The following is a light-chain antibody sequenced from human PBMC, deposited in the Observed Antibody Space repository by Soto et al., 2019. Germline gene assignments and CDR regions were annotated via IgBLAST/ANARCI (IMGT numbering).Light chain of an antibody. CDR2: AAS. CDR1: QSIDRW. V-gene: IGKV3-20*01. Sequence: TQSPSTLSASVGDRVTITCRASQSIDRWLAWYQQKPGQAPRLLIYAASNRATGIPDRFSGSGSGTDFTLTISRLEPEDFAVYYCHQYGSSPQMFGQGTKVDIK. CDR3: HQYGSSPQM. J-gene: IGKJ1*01.